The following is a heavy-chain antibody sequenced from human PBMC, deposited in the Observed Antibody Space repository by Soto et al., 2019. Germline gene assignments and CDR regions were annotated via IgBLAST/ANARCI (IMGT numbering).Heavy chain of an antibody. CDR3: AALDTAMVKTAGY. D-gene: IGHD5-18*01. J-gene: IGHJ4*02. V-gene: IGHV3-7*01. CDR1: GYSISTYW. Sequence: GGSLRLSCAASGYSISTYWMSWVRQASGKGLEWVANVKQDGSEEYYVDSVKGRFTISRDNAKNSLYLQMNSLRVEDTAVYYCAALDTAMVKTAGYWGQGTLVTVSS. CDR2: VKQDGSEE.